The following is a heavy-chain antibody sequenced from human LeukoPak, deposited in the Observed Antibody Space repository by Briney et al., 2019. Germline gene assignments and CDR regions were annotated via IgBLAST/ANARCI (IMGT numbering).Heavy chain of an antibody. D-gene: IGHD3-9*01. V-gene: IGHV3-21*01. Sequence: KSGRSLRLSCAASGFTFSAYNMNWVRQAPGKGLEWVSCISSSSNYIYYADSVKGRFTISRDNAKNSLYLQMNSLRDEDTAVYYCAGDLGYDILTGYYTLDAFDIWGQGTMVTVSS. CDR1: GFTFSAYN. J-gene: IGHJ3*02. CDR2: ISSSSNYI. CDR3: AGDLGYDILTGYYTLDAFDI.